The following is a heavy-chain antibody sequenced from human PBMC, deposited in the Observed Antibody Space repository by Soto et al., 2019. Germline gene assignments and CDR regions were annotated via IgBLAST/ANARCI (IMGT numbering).Heavy chain of an antibody. Sequence: PXGSLRLSFVASGFIVSPYYMNWVRQAPGKGLEWVAGLTGSGDDTYYADSVKGRFTISRVNSKNILYLQMNNLRVDDTALYYCVRERKGYFDPWGQRTLVTVSS. CDR1: GFIVSPYY. V-gene: IGHV3-23*01. CDR2: LTGSGDDT. D-gene: IGHD2-2*01. CDR3: VRERKGYFDP. J-gene: IGHJ5*02.